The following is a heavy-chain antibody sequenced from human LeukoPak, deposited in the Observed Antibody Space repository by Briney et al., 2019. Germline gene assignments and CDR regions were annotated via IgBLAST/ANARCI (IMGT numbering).Heavy chain of an antibody. D-gene: IGHD3-10*01. Sequence: SGTLSLTCAAYGGSFSGYYWSWIRQPPGKELEWIGEINHSGSTNYNPSLKSRVTISVDTSKNQFSLKLSSVTAADTAVYYCARLQPYYYGSGSYFLVKGHFDYWGQGTLVTVSS. V-gene: IGHV4-34*01. CDR2: INHSGST. J-gene: IGHJ4*02. CDR1: GGSFSGYY. CDR3: ARLQPYYYGSGSYFLVKGHFDY.